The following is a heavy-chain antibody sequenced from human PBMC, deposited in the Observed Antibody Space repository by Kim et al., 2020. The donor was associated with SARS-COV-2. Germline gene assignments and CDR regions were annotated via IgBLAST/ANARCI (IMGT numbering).Heavy chain of an antibody. V-gene: IGHV3-30-3*01. J-gene: IGHJ2*01. CDR2: ISYDGSNK. Sequence: SLRLSCAASGFTFSSYAMHWVRQAPGKGLEWVAVISYDGSNKYYADSVKGRFTISRDNSKNTLYLQMNSLRAEDTAVYYCASSYCSSTSCYNWYFDLWGRGTLVTVSS. CDR1: GFTFSSYA. D-gene: IGHD2-2*02. CDR3: ASSYCSSTSCYNWYFDL.